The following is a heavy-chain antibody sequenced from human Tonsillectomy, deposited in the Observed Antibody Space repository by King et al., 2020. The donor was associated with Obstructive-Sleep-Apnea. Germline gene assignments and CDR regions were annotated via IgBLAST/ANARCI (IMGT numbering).Heavy chain of an antibody. J-gene: IGHJ4*02. V-gene: IGHV4-38-2*02. Sequence: VPLQESGPGLVKPSETLSLTCTVSGYSVSSSYYWAWIRHTPGKGLEWIGSVYHSGSTYDNPSLMSRVTISVDTSKNQFSLKLSSVTAADTAVYYCARTLYYDSSGYFDYWGQGTLVTVSS. CDR2: VYHSGST. CDR3: ARTLYYDSSGYFDY. D-gene: IGHD3-22*01. CDR1: GYSVSSSYY.